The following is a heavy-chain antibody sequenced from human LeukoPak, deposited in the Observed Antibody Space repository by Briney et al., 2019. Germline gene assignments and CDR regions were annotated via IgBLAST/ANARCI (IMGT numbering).Heavy chain of an antibody. CDR2: IYHSGST. Sequence: PSQTLSLTCAVSGGSISSGAYSWGWIRQPPGKGLEWIGYIYHSGSTYYNPSLNSRVTMSLDRSKNQFSLKVNSVTAADTAVYYCAGLTTTAWYFDLWGRGTLVTVSS. D-gene: IGHD1-26*01. CDR3: AGLTTTAWYFDL. J-gene: IGHJ2*01. CDR1: GGSISSGAYS. V-gene: IGHV4-30-2*01.